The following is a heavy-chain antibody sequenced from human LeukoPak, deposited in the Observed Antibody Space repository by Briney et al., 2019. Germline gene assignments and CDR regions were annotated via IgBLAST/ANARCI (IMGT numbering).Heavy chain of an antibody. CDR3: ASLDY. J-gene: IGHJ4*02. CDR2: IKQDGSEK. V-gene: IGHV3-7*01. Sequence: XXRQAPXKGLEWVATIKQDGSEKYYVDSVKGRFTISRDNAKNSLYLEMNSLRAEDTAVYYCASLDYWGQGTLVSVSS.